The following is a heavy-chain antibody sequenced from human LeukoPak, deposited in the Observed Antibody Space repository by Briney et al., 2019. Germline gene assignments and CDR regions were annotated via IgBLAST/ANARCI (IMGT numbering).Heavy chain of an antibody. CDR3: ARGPHWDPHFDY. CDR2: INPNSGGT. Sequence: ASVKVSCKASGFTFAAYYMHWVRQAPGQGLEWMGWINPNSGGTNYAQKFQGRVTMTRDTSISTAYMELSRLRSDDTAVYYCARGPHWDPHFDYWGQGTLVTVSS. CDR1: GFTFAAYY. J-gene: IGHJ4*02. D-gene: IGHD7-27*01. V-gene: IGHV1-2*02.